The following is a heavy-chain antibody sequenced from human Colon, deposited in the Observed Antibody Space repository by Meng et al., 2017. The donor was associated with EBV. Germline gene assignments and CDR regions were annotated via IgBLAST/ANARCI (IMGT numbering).Heavy chain of an antibody. CDR1: GLTFSTYA. CDR3: AKSTDDYYSAGTYTAFEN. V-gene: IGHV3-23*01. J-gene: IGHJ4*02. D-gene: IGHD3-10*01. Sequence: EVQLLESGGGLVQPGESLRLSCGAAGLTFSTYAVNWVRQAPGKGLEWVSAISGSGGSTNYADSVKGRFTISRDNSKNTLYLQMNSLRAEDTAVYYCAKSTDDYYSAGTYTAFENWGQGTLVTVAS. CDR2: ISGSGGST.